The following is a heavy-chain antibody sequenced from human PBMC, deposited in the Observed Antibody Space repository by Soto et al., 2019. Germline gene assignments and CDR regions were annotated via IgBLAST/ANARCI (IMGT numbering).Heavy chain of an antibody. Sequence: SETLSLTCAVYGGSFSGYYWSWIRQPPGKGLEWIGEINHSGSTNYNPSLKSRVTISVDKSKNQFSLKLSSVTAADTAVYFCVMSPGWYKIDSWGQGISVTVSA. CDR1: GGSFSGYY. CDR2: INHSGST. CDR3: VMSPGWYKIDS. V-gene: IGHV4-34*01. D-gene: IGHD6-19*01. J-gene: IGHJ4*02.